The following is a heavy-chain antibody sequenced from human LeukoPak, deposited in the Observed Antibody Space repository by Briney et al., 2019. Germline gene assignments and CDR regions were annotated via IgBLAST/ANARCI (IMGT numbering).Heavy chain of an antibody. V-gene: IGHV4-39*07. CDR2: IYYSGST. CDR1: GGSISSSSYY. CDR3: AMRYCSGGSCYLDY. D-gene: IGHD2-15*01. Sequence: PSETLSLTCTVSGGSISSSSYYWGWIRQPPGKGLEWIGSIYYSGSTNYNPSLKSRVTISVDTSKNQFSLKLSSVTAADTAVYYCAMRYCSGGSCYLDYWGQGTLVTVSS. J-gene: IGHJ4*02.